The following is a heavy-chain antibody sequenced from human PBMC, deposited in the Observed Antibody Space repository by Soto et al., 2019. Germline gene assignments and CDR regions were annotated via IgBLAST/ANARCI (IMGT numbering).Heavy chain of an antibody. Sequence: QVQLQQWGAGLLEPSETLSLTCAVYGGSFSGYYWSCIRQPPGKGLEWIGEINHSGSTNYNTSHKSRVTISVDTSKTQFSLKLSSVTAADTAVYYCASPGYETDVRDYWCQETLVTVSS. CDR3: ASPGYETDVRDY. V-gene: IGHV4-34*01. CDR1: GGSFSGYY. CDR2: INHSGST. J-gene: IGHJ4*01. D-gene: IGHD3-3*01.